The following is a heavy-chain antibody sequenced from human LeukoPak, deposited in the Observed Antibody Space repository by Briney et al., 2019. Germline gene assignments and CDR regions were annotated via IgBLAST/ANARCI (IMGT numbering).Heavy chain of an antibody. CDR1: GGSLSGYY. J-gene: IGHJ5*02. D-gene: IGHD2-2*02. CDR2: INHSGST. CDR3: ARETPNYCSSTSCYTGWFDP. Sequence: NPSETLSLTCAVYGGSLSGYYWSWIRQPPGKGLEWIGEINHSGSTNYTPSLKSRVTISVDTSKNQFSLKLSSVTAANTAVYYCARETPNYCSSTSCYTGWFDPWGQGTLVTVSS. V-gene: IGHV4-34*01.